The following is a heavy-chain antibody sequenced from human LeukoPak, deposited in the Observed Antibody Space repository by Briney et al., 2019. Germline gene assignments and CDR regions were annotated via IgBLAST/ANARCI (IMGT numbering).Heavy chain of an antibody. CDR3: ARGQYYYDSSGYYLLQAPFDY. CDR1: GGSFSGYY. Sequence: SETLSLTCAVYGGSFSGYYWSWIRQPPGKGLEWIGEINHSGSTNYNPSLKSRVTISVDTSKNQFSLKLSSVTAADTAVYYCARGQYYYDSSGYYLLQAPFDYWGQGTLVTVSS. V-gene: IGHV4-34*01. J-gene: IGHJ4*02. CDR2: INHSGST. D-gene: IGHD3-22*01.